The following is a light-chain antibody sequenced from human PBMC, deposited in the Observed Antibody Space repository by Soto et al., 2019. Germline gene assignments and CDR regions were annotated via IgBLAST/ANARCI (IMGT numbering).Light chain of an antibody. CDR1: SSDVGGSGL. V-gene: IGLV2-23*01. CDR2: EGF. CDR3: CSYAGRSTWDVV. J-gene: IGLJ2*01. Sequence: QSALTQPASLSGSPGPSITISCTGTSSDVGGSGLVSWYQFHPGKAPKLLIFEGFKRPSGISNRFSGSKSGSTASLTISGLQAEDEADYYCCSYAGRSTWDVVFGGGTKVTVL.